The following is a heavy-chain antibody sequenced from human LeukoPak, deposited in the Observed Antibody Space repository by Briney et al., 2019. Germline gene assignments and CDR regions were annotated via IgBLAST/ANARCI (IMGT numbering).Heavy chain of an antibody. CDR1: GFTFSSYD. CDR3: ARGGSGSYYTIFDY. Sequence: GGSLRLSCAASGFTFSSYDMSWVRQAPGKGLEWVSAISGSGGSTYYADSVKGRFTISRDNAKNSLYLQMNSLRAEDTAVYYCARGGSGSYYTIFDYWGQGTLVTVSS. J-gene: IGHJ4*02. V-gene: IGHV3-23*01. CDR2: ISGSGGST. D-gene: IGHD3-10*01.